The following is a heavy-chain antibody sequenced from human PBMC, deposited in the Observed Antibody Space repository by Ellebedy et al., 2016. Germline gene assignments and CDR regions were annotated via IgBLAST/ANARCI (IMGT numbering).Heavy chain of an antibody. Sequence: GGSLRLXXAASGFSFSSYGMNWVRQAPGKGLEWVSYISSSSGLIYYADSLKGRFTISRNNAKNSLYLQMNSLRAEDTAVYYCVRDPVNSDYGDVHNWFDPWGQGTLVTVSS. J-gene: IGHJ5*02. CDR2: ISSSSGLI. CDR3: VRDPVNSDYGDVHNWFDP. CDR1: GFSFSSYG. V-gene: IGHV3-48*04. D-gene: IGHD4-17*01.